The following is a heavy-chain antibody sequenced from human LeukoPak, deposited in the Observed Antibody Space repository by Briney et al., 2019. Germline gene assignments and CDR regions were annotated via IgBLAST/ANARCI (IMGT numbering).Heavy chain of an antibody. Sequence: GGSLRLSCAASGFTFSSYNMNWVRQAPGKGLEWVSYISDSSTTIYYADSVKGRFTISRDNAKNSLYLQMNSLRAEDTAVYYCAPITTWGKFDYWGQGTLVTVSS. CDR1: GFTFSSYN. CDR2: ISDSSTTI. V-gene: IGHV3-48*01. CDR3: APITTWGKFDY. D-gene: IGHD3-16*01. J-gene: IGHJ4*02.